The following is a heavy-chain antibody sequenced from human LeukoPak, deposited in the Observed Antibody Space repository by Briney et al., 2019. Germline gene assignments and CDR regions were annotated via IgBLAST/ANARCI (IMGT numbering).Heavy chain of an antibody. CDR1: GGSISSYY. J-gene: IGHJ4*02. CDR3: ARGRYCSGGSCYPFDY. D-gene: IGHD2-15*01. Sequence: SETLSLTCTASGGSISSYYWSWIRQPPGKGLEWIGDIYYSGSTNYNPSLKSRVTISVDTSKNQFSLKLSSVTAADTAVYYCARGRYCSGGSCYPFDYWGQGTLVTVSS. V-gene: IGHV4-59*01. CDR2: IYYSGST.